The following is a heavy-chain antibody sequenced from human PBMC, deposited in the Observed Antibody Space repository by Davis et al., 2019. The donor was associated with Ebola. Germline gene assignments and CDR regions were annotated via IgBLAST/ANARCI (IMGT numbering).Heavy chain of an antibody. V-gene: IGHV3-53*01. Sequence: PGGSLRLSCAASGFTVSSNYMSWVRQAPGKGLEWVSVIYSGGSTYYADSVKGRFTISRDNSKNTLYLQMNSLRAEDTAVYYCAINTATYYYYYGMDVWGQGTTVTVSS. D-gene: IGHD5-18*01. CDR1: GFTVSSNY. J-gene: IGHJ6*02. CDR2: IYSGGST. CDR3: AINTATYYYYYGMDV.